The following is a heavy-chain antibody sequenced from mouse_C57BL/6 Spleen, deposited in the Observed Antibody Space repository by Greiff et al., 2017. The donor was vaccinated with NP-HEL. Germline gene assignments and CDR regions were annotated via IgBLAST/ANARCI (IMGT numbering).Heavy chain of an antibody. J-gene: IGHJ4*01. CDR1: GYAFSSSW. CDR3: ARALPPFYAMDY. CDR2: IYPGDGDT. D-gene: IGHD1-1*01. Sequence: QVQLQQSGPELVKPGASVKISCKASGYAFSSSWMNWVKQRPGKGLEWIGRIYPGDGDTNYNGKFTGKATLTADKSSSQAYMQLSSLTSEDAAVYFCARALPPFYAMDYWGQGTSVTVSS. V-gene: IGHV1-82*01.